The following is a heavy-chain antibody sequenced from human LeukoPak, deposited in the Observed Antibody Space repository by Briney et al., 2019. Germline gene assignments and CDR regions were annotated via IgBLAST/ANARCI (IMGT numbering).Heavy chain of an antibody. CDR1: GGSFSGYY. CDR2: INHSGST. V-gene: IGHV4-34*01. CDR3: AREVRAVTNYYFDY. J-gene: IGHJ4*02. D-gene: IGHD4-17*01. Sequence: SETLSLTCAVYGGSFSGYYWSWIRQPPGKGLEWIGEINHSGSTNYNPSLKSRVTISVDTSKNQFSLKLSSVTAADTAVYYCAREVRAVTNYYFDYWGQGTLVTVSS.